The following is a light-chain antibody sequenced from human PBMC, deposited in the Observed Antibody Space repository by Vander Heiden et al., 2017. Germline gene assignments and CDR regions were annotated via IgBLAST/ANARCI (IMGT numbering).Light chain of an antibody. CDR1: SSNIGAGYG. V-gene: IGLV1-40*01. CDR3: QSYDSSLSVV. Sequence: QPVLTQPPSVSGAPGQRIINSCTGRSSNIGAGYGVHWYQQLPGTAPKLLIYGNTNRPSGVPDRFSGSKSGTSASLAITGLQAEDEADYYCQSYDSSLSVVFGGGTKLTVL. J-gene: IGLJ2*01. CDR2: GNT.